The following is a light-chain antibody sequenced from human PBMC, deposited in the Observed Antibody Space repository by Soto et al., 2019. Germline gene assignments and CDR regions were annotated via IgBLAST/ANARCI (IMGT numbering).Light chain of an antibody. V-gene: IGKV3-11*01. CDR3: QQRSNWPL. Sequence: EIVLTQSPATLSLSPGERATISCRASQSVSSYLAWYQQKPGQAPRLPIYDASNRATGIPARFSGSGSGTDFTLTISSLEPEDFAVYYCQQRSNWPLFGGGTKVDIK. CDR1: QSVSSY. J-gene: IGKJ4*01. CDR2: DAS.